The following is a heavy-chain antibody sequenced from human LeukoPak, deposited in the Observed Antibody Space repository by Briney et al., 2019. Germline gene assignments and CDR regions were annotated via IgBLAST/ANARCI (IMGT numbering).Heavy chain of an antibody. J-gene: IGHJ4*02. CDR2: IYYSGST. Sequence: KPSETLSPTCPVSGGSISSYYWSWIRQPPGKGLEWIGYIYYSGSTNYNPSLKSRVTISVDTSKNQFSLKLRSVTAADTAVYYCAINSGGSVDYWGQGILVTVSA. V-gene: IGHV4-59*01. CDR3: AINSGGSVDY. CDR1: GGSISSYY. D-gene: IGHD2-15*01.